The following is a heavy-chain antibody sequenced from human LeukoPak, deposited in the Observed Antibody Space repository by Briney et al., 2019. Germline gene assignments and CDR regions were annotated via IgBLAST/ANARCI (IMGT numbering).Heavy chain of an antibody. CDR3: ARDEIGPYYYDSSGIFDY. J-gene: IGHJ4*02. V-gene: IGHV1-18*01. D-gene: IGHD3-22*01. Sequence: ASVKVSCKASGYTFTSYGISWVRQAPGQGLEWMGWISAYNGNTNYAQKLQGRVTMTTDTSTSTAYMELRSLRSDDTAVYYCARDEIGPYYYDSSGIFDYWGQGTLVTVSS. CDR2: ISAYNGNT. CDR1: GYTFTSYG.